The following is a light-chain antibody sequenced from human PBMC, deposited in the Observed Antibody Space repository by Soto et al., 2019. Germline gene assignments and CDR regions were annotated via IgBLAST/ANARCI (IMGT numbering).Light chain of an antibody. CDR1: QSVLFSSNNKNY. CDR2: WAS. J-gene: IGKJ5*01. Sequence: DIVMTQSPDPLAVSLGERATINCKSSQSVLFSSNNKNYLAWYQQKPGQPPKLLIYWASTRESGVPDRFSGSGSGTDFTLTISSLQAEDVAVYYCQQYYSTPSFGQGTRLEI. V-gene: IGKV4-1*01. CDR3: QQYYSTPS.